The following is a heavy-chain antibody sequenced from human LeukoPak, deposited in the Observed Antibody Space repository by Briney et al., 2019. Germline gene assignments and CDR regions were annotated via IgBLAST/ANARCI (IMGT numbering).Heavy chain of an antibody. CDR1: GFTFSSYA. D-gene: IGHD1-26*01. CDR2: ISGSGGST. CDR3: AKDRLGAMMYYDF. V-gene: IGHV3-23*01. J-gene: IGHJ4*02. Sequence: NPGGSLRLSCAASGFTFSSYAMSWVRQAPGKGLEWVSAISGSGGSTYYADSVKGRVTISRDNSKNTLYLQVNSLRVEDTAVYYCAKDRLGAMMYYDFWGQGTLVTVSS.